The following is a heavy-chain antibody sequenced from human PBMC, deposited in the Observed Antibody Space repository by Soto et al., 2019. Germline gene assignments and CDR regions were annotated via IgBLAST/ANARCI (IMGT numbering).Heavy chain of an antibody. CDR1: GGSISRGDYY. CDR2: IYYSGTT. CDR3: ARASTDCGTTSCYSAPWFGP. Sequence: SETLSLTCTVSGGSISRGDYYWSWMRQSPGKGLEWIGYIYYSGTTFYNPSLKSRVNISVDTSKNQFSLKVTSVTAADTAVYYCARASTDCGTTSCYSAPWFGPWGQGHLVTVSS. D-gene: IGHD2-2*02. J-gene: IGHJ5*02. V-gene: IGHV4-30-4*01.